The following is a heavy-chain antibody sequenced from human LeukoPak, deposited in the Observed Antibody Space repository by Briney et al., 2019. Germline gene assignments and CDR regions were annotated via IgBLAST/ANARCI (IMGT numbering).Heavy chain of an antibody. V-gene: IGHV3-53*01. D-gene: IGHD4/OR15-4a*01. Sequence: PGGSLRLSCTVSGFTVSSNSMSWVRQAPGKGLEWVSFIYSGGNTHYSDSLKGRFTISRDNSKNTLYLQMNSLRVEDTAVYYCARRAGAYSHPYDYWGRGTLVTVSS. CDR2: IYSGGNT. CDR3: ARRAGAYSHPYDY. CDR1: GFTVSSNS. J-gene: IGHJ4*02.